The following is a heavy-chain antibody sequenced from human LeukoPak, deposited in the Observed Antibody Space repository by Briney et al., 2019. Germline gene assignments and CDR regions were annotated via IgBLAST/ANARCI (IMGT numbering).Heavy chain of an antibody. CDR1: GFTFSSYS. CDR3: ARDGRRGYSGYDGFDY. CDR2: ISSSSSYI. V-gene: IGHV3-21*01. Sequence: PGGSLRLSCAASGFTFSSYSMNWVRRAPGKGLEWVSSISSSSSYIYYADSVKGRFTISRDNAKNSLYLQMNSLRAEDTAVYYCARDGRRGYSGYDGFDYWGQGTLVTVSS. J-gene: IGHJ4*02. D-gene: IGHD5-12*01.